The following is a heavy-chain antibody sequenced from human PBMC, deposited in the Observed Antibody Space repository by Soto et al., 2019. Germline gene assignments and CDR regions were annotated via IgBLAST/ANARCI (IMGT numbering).Heavy chain of an antibody. V-gene: IGHV5-10-1*01. CDR1: RYNFTNYW. CDR3: ARTGPKAAAGFYYYGMDV. Sequence: GESLKISCQAFRYNFTNYWISWVRQLPGKGLEWIGRVDPRDPYANFSPSFKGHVTMSVAKSISTVYLQWSSLKASDTAMYYCARTGPKAAAGFYYYGMDVWGQGTTVTVSS. D-gene: IGHD2-15*01. J-gene: IGHJ6*02. CDR2: VDPRDPYA.